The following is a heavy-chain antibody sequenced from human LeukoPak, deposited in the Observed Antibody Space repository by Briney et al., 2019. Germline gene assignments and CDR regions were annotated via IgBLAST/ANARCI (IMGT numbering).Heavy chain of an antibody. V-gene: IGHV4-34*01. D-gene: IGHD3-22*01. CDR2: INHSGST. Sequence: SETLSLTCAVYGGSFSGYYWSWIRQPPGKGLEWIGEINHSGSTNYNPSPKSRVTISVDTSKNQFSLKLSSVTAADTAVYYCASIRDDSSGYYSVLGDYWGQGTLVTVSS. CDR3: ASIRDDSSGYYSVLGDY. J-gene: IGHJ4*02. CDR1: GGSFSGYY.